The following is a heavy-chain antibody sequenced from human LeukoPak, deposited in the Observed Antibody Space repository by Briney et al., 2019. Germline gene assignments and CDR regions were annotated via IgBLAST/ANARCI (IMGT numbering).Heavy chain of an antibody. Sequence: GGSLRLSCAASGFTFSSYGMHWVRQAPGKGLECVGVIWYDGSNKYYADSVKGRFTISRDNSKNTLYLQMNSLGAEDTAVYYCARDQGRWFGSTDAFDIWGQGTMVTVSS. V-gene: IGHV3-33*01. CDR1: GFTFSSYG. D-gene: IGHD3-10*01. CDR3: ARDQGRWFGSTDAFDI. J-gene: IGHJ3*02. CDR2: IWYDGSNK.